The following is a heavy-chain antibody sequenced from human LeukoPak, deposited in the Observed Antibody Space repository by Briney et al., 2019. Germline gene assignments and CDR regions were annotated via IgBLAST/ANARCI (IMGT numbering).Heavy chain of an antibody. J-gene: IGHJ4*02. D-gene: IGHD3-10*01. Sequence: QPGGSLRLSCAASGFTFSSYWMHWVRQAPGKGLMWVSRIKSDGSITSYADSVKGRFTISRDNAKNSLYLQMNSLRAEDTAVYYCAAIRGADYWGQGTLVTVSS. CDR1: GFTFSSYW. V-gene: IGHV3-74*01. CDR2: IKSDGSIT. CDR3: AAIRGADY.